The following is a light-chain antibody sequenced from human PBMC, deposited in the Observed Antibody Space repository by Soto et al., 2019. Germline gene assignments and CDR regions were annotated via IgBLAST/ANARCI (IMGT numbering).Light chain of an antibody. Sequence: ELVLTQSPATLSLSPGERATLSCRASQRVSSYLAWYQQKPGQAPRLLIYDASNRATGIPARFSGSVSGTYFTLTICSLEPEDFAVYYCQQRSNWPPITFGQGTRLEIK. CDR1: QRVSSY. CDR2: DAS. CDR3: QQRSNWPPIT. J-gene: IGKJ5*01. V-gene: IGKV3-11*01.